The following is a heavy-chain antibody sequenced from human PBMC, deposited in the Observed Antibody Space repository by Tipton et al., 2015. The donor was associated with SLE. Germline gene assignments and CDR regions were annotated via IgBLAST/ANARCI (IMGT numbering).Heavy chain of an antibody. J-gene: IGHJ5*02. D-gene: IGHD2-8*01. CDR1: GGSMSSDTYY. CDR3: AGHNDIRNGPHLDH. Sequence: TLSLICTVSGGSMSSDTYYWSWIRQSAEKGLEWIGRIYTSGSIAYNPSLKSRVTMSVDLSNKNFLLKLNSVTAADSAVYYCAGHNDIRNGPHLDHWGQGALVTVSS. V-gene: IGHV4-61*02. CDR2: IYTSGSI.